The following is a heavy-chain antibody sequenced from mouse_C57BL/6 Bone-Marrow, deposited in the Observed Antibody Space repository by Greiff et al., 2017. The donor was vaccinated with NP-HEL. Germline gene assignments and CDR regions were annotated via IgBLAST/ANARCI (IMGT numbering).Heavy chain of an antibody. CDR3: ARSRAVAPWFAY. D-gene: IGHD1-1*01. Sequence: QVQLQQPGAELVKPGASVKLSCKASGYTFTSYWMHWVKQRPGQGLEWIGMIHPNSGSTTYNEKFKSKATLTVDKSSSTAYMQLSSLTSEDAAVCYCARSRAVAPWFAYWGQGTLVTVSA. J-gene: IGHJ3*01. CDR1: GYTFTSYW. CDR2: IHPNSGST. V-gene: IGHV1-64*01.